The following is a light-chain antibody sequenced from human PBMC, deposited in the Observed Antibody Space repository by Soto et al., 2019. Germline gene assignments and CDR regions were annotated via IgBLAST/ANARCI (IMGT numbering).Light chain of an antibody. V-gene: IGKV3-15*01. Sequence: EIVMTQSPATLSVSPGERSTLSCRASQSVRTNLAWYQQKPGQAPSLLICGASTRATGIPARFSGSGSGTEFTLTISSLQSEDFAVYYCQQYNNRPPWTFGQGTKGAIK. CDR3: QQYNNRPPWT. J-gene: IGKJ1*01. CDR2: GAS. CDR1: QSVRTN.